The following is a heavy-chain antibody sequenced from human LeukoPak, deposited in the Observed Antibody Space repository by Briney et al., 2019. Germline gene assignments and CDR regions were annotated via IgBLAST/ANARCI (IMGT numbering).Heavy chain of an antibody. CDR3: ARSLRSRIRFFDY. V-gene: IGHV4-34*01. D-gene: IGHD3-3*01. Sequence: KPSSILSLSCAFYGGSFSCYYWWWLRQPPQKGLEMIGEINHSGSTNYNPTLKSRVTISVDTSKNQFSLKLSSVTAADTAVYYCARSLRSRIRFFDYWGQGTLVTVSS. CDR2: INHSGST. J-gene: IGHJ4*02. CDR1: GGSFSCYY.